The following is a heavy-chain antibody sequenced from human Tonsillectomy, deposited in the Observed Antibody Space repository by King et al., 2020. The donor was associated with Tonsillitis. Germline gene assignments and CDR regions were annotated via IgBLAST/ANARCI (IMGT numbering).Heavy chain of an antibody. Sequence: VQLVESGGGLVQPGGSLKLSCAASGFSFSGSAMHWVRQASGKGLEWVGRIRSKGNSYATAYAASVKGRFTISRDDSKNTAYLQMNSLKTEDTAVYYCTRLAQHWGQGTLVTVSS. CDR2: IRSKGNSYAT. D-gene: IGHD5-12*01. V-gene: IGHV3-73*02. CDR1: GFSFSGSA. J-gene: IGHJ1*01. CDR3: TRLAQH.